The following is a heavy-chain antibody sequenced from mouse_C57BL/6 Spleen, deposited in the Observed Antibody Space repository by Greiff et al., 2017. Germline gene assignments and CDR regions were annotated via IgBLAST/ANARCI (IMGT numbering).Heavy chain of an antibody. CDR3: ARVYYYGSSLDY. J-gene: IGHJ2*01. CDR2: INYDGSST. D-gene: IGHD1-1*01. V-gene: IGHV5-16*01. Sequence: HLVESEGGLVQPGSSMKLSCTASGFTFSDYYMALVRQVPEKGLEWVANINYDGSSTYYLDSLKSRFIISRDNAKNILYLQMSSLKSEDTATYYCARVYYYGSSLDYWGQGTTLTVSS. CDR1: GFTFSDYY.